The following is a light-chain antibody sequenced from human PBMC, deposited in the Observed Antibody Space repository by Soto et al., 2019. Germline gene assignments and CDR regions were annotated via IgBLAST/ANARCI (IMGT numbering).Light chain of an antibody. CDR1: QSVLYSSNNKNY. V-gene: IGKV4-1*01. CDR3: QQYYSTPQT. J-gene: IGKJ1*01. Sequence: DIVLTQSPDSLAVSLGERATINCKPSQSVLYSSNNKNYLAWFQQKPGQPPKVVIYWASTRESGVPDRFSGSGSGTDFTLTISSLQAEDVAVYYCQQYYSTPQTFGQGTKVEIK. CDR2: WAS.